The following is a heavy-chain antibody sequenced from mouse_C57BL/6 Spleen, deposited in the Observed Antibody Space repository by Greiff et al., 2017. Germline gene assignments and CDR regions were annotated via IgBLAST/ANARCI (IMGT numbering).Heavy chain of an antibody. D-gene: IGHD1-1*01. J-gene: IGHJ4*01. V-gene: IGHV1-82*01. CDR3: ARDNYGSPIYYYAMDY. CDR2: IYPGDGDT. CDR1: GYAFSSSW. Sequence: VQLQQSGPELVKPGASVKISCKASGYAFSSSWMNWVKQRPGKGLEWIGRIYPGDGDTNYNGKFKGKATLTADKSSSPAYMQLSSLTSEDSAVYFCARDNYGSPIYYYAMDYWGQGTSVTVSS.